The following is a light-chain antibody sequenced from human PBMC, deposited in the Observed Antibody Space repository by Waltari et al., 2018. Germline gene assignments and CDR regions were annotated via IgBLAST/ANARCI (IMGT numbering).Light chain of an antibody. CDR2: RDS. CDR3: QSGDQSGNNV. V-gene: IGLV3-25*03. J-gene: IGLJ2*01. Sequence: SYKLTQAPSVSVSPGQTARITCTGAVLPKSYAQWYQQKADQAPVMIIFRDSARPPEIPGRFSASSSGTTVTLTISGVQPEDDADYYCQSGDQSGNNVFGGGTKLTVL. CDR1: VLPKSY.